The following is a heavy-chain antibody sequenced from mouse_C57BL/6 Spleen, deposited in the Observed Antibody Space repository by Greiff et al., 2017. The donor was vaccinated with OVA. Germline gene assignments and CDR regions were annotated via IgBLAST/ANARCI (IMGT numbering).Heavy chain of an antibody. J-gene: IGHJ1*03. V-gene: IGHV5-4*01. Sequence: EVMLVASGGGLVKPGGSLKLSCAASGFTFRSYAMSWVRQTPEQRLEWVATISDGGSYTYYPDNVKGRFTISRDNAKNNLYRQMSHLKSEDTAMYYCARDRARGYCDVWGTGTTVTVSS. CDR2: ISDGGSYT. CDR1: GFTFRSYA. CDR3: ARDRARGYCDV.